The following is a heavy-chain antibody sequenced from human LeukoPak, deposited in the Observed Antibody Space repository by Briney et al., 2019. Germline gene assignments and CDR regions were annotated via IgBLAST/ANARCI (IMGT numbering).Heavy chain of an antibody. V-gene: IGHV4-34*01. Sequence: SETLSLTCAVYGGSFSGYYWSWIRQPPGKGLEWIGEINHSGSTNYNPSLKSRATISVDTSKNQFSLKLSSVTAADTAVYYCARGAGYDILTGYYYSYYFDYWGQGTLVTVSS. D-gene: IGHD3-9*01. J-gene: IGHJ4*02. CDR2: INHSGST. CDR3: ARGAGYDILTGYYYSYYFDY. CDR1: GGSFSGYY.